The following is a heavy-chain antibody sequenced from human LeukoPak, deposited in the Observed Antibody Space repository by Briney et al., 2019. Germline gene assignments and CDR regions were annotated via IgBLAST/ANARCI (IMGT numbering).Heavy chain of an antibody. CDR3: ARDSVGGWFGELLPDY. CDR1: GFTFSSYW. V-gene: IGHV3-7*01. D-gene: IGHD3-10*01. J-gene: IGHJ4*02. CDR2: IKQDGSEK. Sequence: PGGSLRLSCAASGFTFSSYWMSWVRQAPGKGLEWVANIKQDGSEKYYVDSVKGRFTISRDNAKNSLYLQMNSLRAEDTAVYYCARDSVGGWFGELLPDYWGQGTLVTVSP.